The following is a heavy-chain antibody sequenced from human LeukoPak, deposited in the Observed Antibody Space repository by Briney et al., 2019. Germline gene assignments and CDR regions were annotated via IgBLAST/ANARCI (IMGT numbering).Heavy chain of an antibody. CDR2: ISWDGGST. J-gene: IGHJ4*02. D-gene: IGHD3-3*01. CDR3: AKEADFWSGYFDY. Sequence: GGSLRLSCAASGFTFDDYTMHWVRHAPGKGLEWVSLISWDGGSTYYADSVKGRFTISRDNSKNSLYLQMNSLRTEDTALYYCAKEADFWSGYFDYWGQGTLVTVCS. CDR1: GFTFDDYT. V-gene: IGHV3-43*01.